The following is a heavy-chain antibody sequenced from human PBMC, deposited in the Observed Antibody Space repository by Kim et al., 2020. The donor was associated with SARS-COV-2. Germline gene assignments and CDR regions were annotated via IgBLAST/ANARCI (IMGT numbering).Heavy chain of an antibody. V-gene: IGHV3-30*02. D-gene: IGHD5-18*01. Sequence: YADSVKGRFTISRDNSKNTLYLQMNSLRAEDTAVYYCAKGGYGLRSWFDPWGQGTLVTVSS. CDR3: AKGGYGLRSWFDP. J-gene: IGHJ5*02.